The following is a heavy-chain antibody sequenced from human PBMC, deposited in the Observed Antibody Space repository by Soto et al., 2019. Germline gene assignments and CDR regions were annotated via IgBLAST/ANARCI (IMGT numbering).Heavy chain of an antibody. D-gene: IGHD3-10*01. CDR3: SMVLGQLSWFDP. CDR2: IYYSGST. J-gene: IGHJ5*02. Sequence: QLQLQDSGPGLVKPSENLSLTCTVSGGSISRSSCYWGWIRQPPGKGLEWIGSIYYSGSTYYNPSLKSRVTISVDTSRNQFSRKLSSVTAAGTAVEYFSMVLGQLSWFDPRGQGTMVAVSS. V-gene: IGHV4-39*01. CDR1: GGSISRSSCY.